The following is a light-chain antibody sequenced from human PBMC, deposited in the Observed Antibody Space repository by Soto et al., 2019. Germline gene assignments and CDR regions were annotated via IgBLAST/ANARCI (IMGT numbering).Light chain of an antibody. CDR3: QQDYNVPVT. CDR2: GAC. CDR1: QSVISSY. Sequence: PGERVTLSCRASQSVISSYLTWCHQKPGQAPRLLIYGACTRATSIPARFSGSGSGTDFTLTISSLQPEDFAVYYCQQDYNVPVTFGQGTKLEIK. V-gene: IGKV3D-7*01. J-gene: IGKJ2*01.